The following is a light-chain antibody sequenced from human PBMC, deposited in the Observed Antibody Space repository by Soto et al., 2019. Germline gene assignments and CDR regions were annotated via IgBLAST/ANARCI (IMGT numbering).Light chain of an antibody. V-gene: IGLV2-14*01. CDR3: SSYTSSSTLDV. CDR1: SSDVGGYNY. J-gene: IGLJ1*01. Sequence: QSALTQPASVSGSPGQSITISCTGTSSDVGGYNYVSWYQQHPGKAPKLLIYAVSNRPSGVSNRFSGSKSGNTASLTISGLQAEDEADYYCSSYTSSSTLDVFGTGTKVTV. CDR2: AVS.